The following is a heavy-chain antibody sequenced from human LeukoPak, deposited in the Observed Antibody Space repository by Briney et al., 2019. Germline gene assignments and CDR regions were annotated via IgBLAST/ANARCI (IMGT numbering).Heavy chain of an antibody. CDR1: GFTFSSYS. J-gene: IGHJ5*02. V-gene: IGHV3-21*01. Sequence: GGSLRLSCAASGFTFSSYSMNWVRQAPGKGLEWVSSISSSSYIYYADSVKGRFTISRDNAKNSLYLQMNSLRAEDTAVYYCARDLGGVTIFGVAPWGQGTLVTVSS. CDR3: ARDLGGVTIFGVAP. CDR2: ISSSSYI. D-gene: IGHD3-3*01.